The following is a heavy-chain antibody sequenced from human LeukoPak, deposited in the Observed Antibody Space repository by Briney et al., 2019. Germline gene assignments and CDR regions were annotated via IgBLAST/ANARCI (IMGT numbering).Heavy chain of an antibody. J-gene: IGHJ3*02. CDR3: ARDSGSYRGDAFDI. CDR2: IYYSGST. D-gene: IGHD1-26*01. Sequence: SETLSLTCTASGVTISSYYWSWIRQPPGKGLEWIGYIYYSGSTNYNPSLKSRVTISVDTSKNQFSLKLSSVTAADTAVYYCARDSGSYRGDAFDIWGQGTMVTVSS. CDR1: GVTISSYY. V-gene: IGHV4-59*01.